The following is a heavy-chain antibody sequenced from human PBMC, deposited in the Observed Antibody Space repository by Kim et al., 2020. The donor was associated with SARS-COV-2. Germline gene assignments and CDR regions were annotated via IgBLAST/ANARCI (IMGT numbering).Heavy chain of an antibody. D-gene: IGHD3-10*01. CDR2: ISSNGGST. CDR3: VKDLGKGGLLWFEEPYGMDV. Sequence: GGSLRLSCSASGFTFSSYAMHWVRQAPGKGLEYVSAISSNGGSTYYADSVKGRFTISRDNSKNTLYLQMSSLRAEDTAVYYCVKDLGKGGLLWFEEPYGMDVWGQGTTVTVSS. V-gene: IGHV3-64D*09. J-gene: IGHJ6*02. CDR1: GFTFSSYA.